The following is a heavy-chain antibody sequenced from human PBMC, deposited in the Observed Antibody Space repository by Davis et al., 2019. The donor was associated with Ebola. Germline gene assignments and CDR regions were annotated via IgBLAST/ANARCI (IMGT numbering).Heavy chain of an antibody. V-gene: IGHV2-5*01. CDR3: AHPVADEAFHV. CDR1: GFSFTTEGVG. CDR2: IYWNDDK. Sequence: SGPTLVQPTQTLTLTCSFSGFSFTTEGVGVGWIRQPPGKALEWLALIYWNDDKRYNPSLNSRLTITKDSSKNQVVLTMTNMYPMDTATYYCAHPVADEAFHVWGQGTMVTVSS. J-gene: IGHJ3*01. D-gene: IGHD2-15*01.